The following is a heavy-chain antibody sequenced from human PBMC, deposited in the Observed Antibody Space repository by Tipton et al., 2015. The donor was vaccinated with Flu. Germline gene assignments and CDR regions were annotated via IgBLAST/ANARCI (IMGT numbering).Heavy chain of an antibody. J-gene: IGHJ3*02. CDR3: ARGLRDGYNPHDAFDI. Sequence: TLSLTCTVSGDSMGSRYYWGWIRQAPGKGLEWIANIHRAGNTYYNPSLKSRVTLSVDTSKNQFSLKLTSVTAADTAVYYCARGLRDGYNPHDAFDIWGQGTMVTVSS. D-gene: IGHD5-24*01. CDR1: GDSMGSRYY. V-gene: IGHV4-38-2*02. CDR2: IHRAGNT.